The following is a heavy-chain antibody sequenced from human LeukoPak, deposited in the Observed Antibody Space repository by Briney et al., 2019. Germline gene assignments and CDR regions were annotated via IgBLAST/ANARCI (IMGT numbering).Heavy chain of an antibody. CDR1: GFTFSDYY. CDR2: ISSSGSTI. Sequence: PGGSLRLSCAASGFTFSDYYMSWIRQAPGKGLEWVSYISSSGSTIYYADSVKGRFTISRDNSKNTLYLQMNSLRAEDTAVYYCASRGSSAWYQGGFDYWGQGTLVTVSS. V-gene: IGHV3-11*04. CDR3: ASRGSSAWYQGGFDY. J-gene: IGHJ4*02. D-gene: IGHD6-19*01.